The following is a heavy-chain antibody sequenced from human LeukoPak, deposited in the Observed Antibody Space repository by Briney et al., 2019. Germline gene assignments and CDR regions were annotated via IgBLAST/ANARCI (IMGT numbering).Heavy chain of an antibody. Sequence: SETLSLTCTVSGGSISSYYWSWIRQPPGKGLGWIGYIFDSGSTNYNPSLKSRVTISIDTSKKQFSLKLSSVTAADTAVYYCARAYYSNIYYYYYYMDVWGKGTTVTVSS. CDR1: GGSISSYY. CDR3: ARAYYSNIYYYYYYMDV. J-gene: IGHJ6*03. D-gene: IGHD4-11*01. V-gene: IGHV4-59*01. CDR2: IFDSGST.